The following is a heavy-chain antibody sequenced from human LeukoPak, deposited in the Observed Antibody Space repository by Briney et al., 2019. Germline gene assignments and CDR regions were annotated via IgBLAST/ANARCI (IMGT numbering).Heavy chain of an antibody. Sequence: GGSLRLSCAASGFTVSSNYMSWVRQAPGRGLEWVSVIYSGGDTYYADSVKGRFTISRDNSKNTLYLQMNSLRAEDTALYYCAKDRAYISSWYGCSTPWGQGTLVTVSS. D-gene: IGHD6-13*01. CDR3: AKDRAYISSWYGCSTP. V-gene: IGHV3-66*01. J-gene: IGHJ5*02. CDR2: IYSGGDT. CDR1: GFTVSSNY.